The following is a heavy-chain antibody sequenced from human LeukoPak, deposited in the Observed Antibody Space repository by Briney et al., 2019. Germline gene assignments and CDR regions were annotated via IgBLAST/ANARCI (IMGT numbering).Heavy chain of an antibody. J-gene: IGHJ3*02. V-gene: IGHV3-23*01. CDR1: GFTFSSYA. CDR3: ARDLGITMIEDAFDI. D-gene: IGHD3-22*01. CDR2: ISGSGGST. Sequence: GGSLRLSCAASGFTFSSYAMSWVRQAPGKGLEWVSAISGSGGSTYYADSVKGRFTISRDNSKNTLYLQMNSLRAEDTAVYYCARDLGITMIEDAFDIWGQGTMVTVSS.